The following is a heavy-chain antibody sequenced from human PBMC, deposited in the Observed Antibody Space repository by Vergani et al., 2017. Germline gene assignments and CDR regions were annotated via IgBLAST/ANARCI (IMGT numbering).Heavy chain of an antibody. V-gene: IGHV4-4*07. J-gene: IGHJ6*03. D-gene: IGHD6-13*01. CDR1: GGSISSYY. CDR3: ARLKTDKSWYYYYYMDV. CDR2: IYTSGST. Sequence: QVQLQESGPGLVKPSETLSLTCTVSGGSISSYYWSWIRQPAGKGLEWIGRIYTSGSTNYNPSLKSRVTMSVDTSKNQFSLKLSSVTAADTAVYYCARLKTDKSWYYYYYMDVWGKGTTVTVSS.